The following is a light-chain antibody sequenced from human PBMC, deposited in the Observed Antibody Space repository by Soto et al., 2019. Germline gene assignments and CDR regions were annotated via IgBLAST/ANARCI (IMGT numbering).Light chain of an antibody. J-gene: IGKJ1*01. CDR2: DAS. Sequence: DIVLTQSPATLSLSPGERATLSCRASQTVGRYLAWYQQKPGQAPRLLIYDASNRATGIPARFSGSGSGTDFTLTITSLEPEDCAVYYCQQRTNWPPWTFGQGTKVEIK. CDR3: QQRTNWPPWT. V-gene: IGKV3-11*01. CDR1: QTVGRY.